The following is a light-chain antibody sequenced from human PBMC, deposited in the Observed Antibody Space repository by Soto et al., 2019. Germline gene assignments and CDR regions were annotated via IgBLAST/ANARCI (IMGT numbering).Light chain of an antibody. J-gene: IGLJ1*01. CDR1: SSNIGSNT. CDR2: SHN. Sequence: QSVLTQPPSASGTPGQRVTISCSGSSSNIGSNTVNWYQQLPGTAPKLLIYSHNQRPSGVPDRFSGSKSGTSASLAISGLQSEDEAVYYCAAWDDSLNGYVFGTGTKLTVL. CDR3: AAWDDSLNGYV. V-gene: IGLV1-44*01.